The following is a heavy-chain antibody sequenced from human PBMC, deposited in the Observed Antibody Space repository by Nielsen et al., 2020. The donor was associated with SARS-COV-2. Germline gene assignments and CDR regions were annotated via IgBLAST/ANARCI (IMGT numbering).Heavy chain of an antibody. D-gene: IGHD3-3*01. Sequence: SETLSLTCTVSGGSISSYYWSWIRQPPGKGLEWIGYIYYSGSTNYNPSLKSRVTISVDTSKSQFSLKLRSVTAADTAVYYCARDGASGRFYDWLSHFDLWGRGTLVTVSS. V-gene: IGHV4-59*12. CDR2: IYYSGST. CDR3: ARDGASGRFYDWLSHFDL. J-gene: IGHJ2*01. CDR1: GGSISSYY.